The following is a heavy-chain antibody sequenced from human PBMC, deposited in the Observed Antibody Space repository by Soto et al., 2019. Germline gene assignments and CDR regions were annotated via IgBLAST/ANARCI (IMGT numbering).Heavy chain of an antibody. CDR2: HHSDST. J-gene: IGHJ4*02. CDR1: GGSMSGQH. Sequence: QVQLQESGPGLVKPSETLSLTCTVSGGSMSGQHWSWIRQPPGKGLERIGHHSDSTNYNPSLKSRVTISTATYKNQFPLKLSSVTDADAAVYYWATYSVGEGGRGYWGQGTLVTVSS. V-gene: IGHV4-4*09. CDR3: ATYSVGEGGRGY. D-gene: IGHD5-12*01.